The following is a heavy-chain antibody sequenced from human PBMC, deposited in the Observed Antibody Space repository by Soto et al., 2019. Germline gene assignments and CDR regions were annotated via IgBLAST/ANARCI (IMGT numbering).Heavy chain of an antibody. CDR2: IYYSRST. D-gene: IGHD3-16*01. CDR1: GFTFSSYA. CDR3: AMIPVDTYMIYWFDP. Sequence: GSLRLSFAASGFTFSSYAMSWLSQAPGKGLEWIGHIYYSRSTNYSPSLKSRVTISLDTSHNQFSLKVTSVTAADTAVYYCAMIPVDTYMIYWFDPWGQGTLVTVSS. V-gene: IGHV4-59*01. J-gene: IGHJ5*01.